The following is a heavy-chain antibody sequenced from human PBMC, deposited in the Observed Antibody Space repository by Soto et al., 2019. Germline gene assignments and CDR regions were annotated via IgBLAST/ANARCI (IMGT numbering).Heavy chain of an antibody. D-gene: IGHD1-26*01. CDR1: GDTFTGDY. V-gene: IGHV1-2*02. Sequence: ASVKVSCKASGDTFTGDYVHWVRQAPGQGLEWMGGINPNSGDTYLAQRFQGRVTMNRDTSIGTAYMELRGLTSDDTAEYYCAKGGAIVAAGTRVYLYNAMDVWGQGTTVTVSS. J-gene: IGHJ6*02. CDR2: INPNSGDT. CDR3: AKGGAIVAAGTRVYLYNAMDV.